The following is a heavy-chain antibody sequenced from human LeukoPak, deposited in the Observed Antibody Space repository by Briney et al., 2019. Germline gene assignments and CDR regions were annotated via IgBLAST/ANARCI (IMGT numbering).Heavy chain of an antibody. D-gene: IGHD3-16*01. CDR2: IYYSGNT. J-gene: IGHJ3*01. V-gene: IGHV4-59*08. Sequence: SSETLSLTCTVSGGSINGYYWTWIRQPPGKGLEWIGYIYYSGNTNYNPSPKSRVSLSVHTSKNQFSLRLSSVTAADTAIYYCARRRLGDAFDVWGQGTMVAVSS. CDR1: GGSINGYY. CDR3: ARRRLGDAFDV.